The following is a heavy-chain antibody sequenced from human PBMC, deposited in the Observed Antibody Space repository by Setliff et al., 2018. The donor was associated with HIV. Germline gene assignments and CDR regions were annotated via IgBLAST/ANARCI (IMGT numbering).Heavy chain of an antibody. J-gene: IGHJ4*02. V-gene: IGHV4-39*01. D-gene: IGHD2-2*01. CDR1: GVSITSSDYY. CDR3: ARPQYPGYYFDY. CDR2: IYYSGST. Sequence: TLSLTCTVYGVSITSSDYYWGWIRQPPGKGLEWIATIYYSGSTYYNPSLKSRVTISVDTSKNQISLKLRSVTAADTSIYYCARPQYPGYYFDYWGQGTLVTVSS.